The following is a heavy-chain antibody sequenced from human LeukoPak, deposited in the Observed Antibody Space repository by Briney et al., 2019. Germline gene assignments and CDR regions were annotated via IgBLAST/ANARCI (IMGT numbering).Heavy chain of an antibody. D-gene: IGHD6-13*01. CDR2: IYYSGST. Sequence: SETLSLTCTVSGGSISSYYWSWIRQPPGKGLEWIGYIYYSGSTNYNPSLKSRVTISVDTSKNQFSLKLSSVTAADTAVYYCASTDIAAAAKGLDWGQGTLVTVSS. CDR3: ASTDIAAAAKGLD. V-gene: IGHV4-59*01. J-gene: IGHJ4*02. CDR1: GGSISSYY.